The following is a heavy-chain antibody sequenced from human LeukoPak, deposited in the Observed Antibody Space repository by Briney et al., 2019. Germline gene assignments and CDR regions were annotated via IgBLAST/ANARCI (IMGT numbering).Heavy chain of an antibody. Sequence: PSQTLSLTCAISGDSVSSNSATWNWIRQPPSRGLEWLGRTYYRSTWYNDYAVSVRGRITVNPDTSKNQFSLHLNSVTPEDTAVYYCARRLTQYDCFDPWGQGILVTVSS. V-gene: IGHV6-1*01. CDR3: ARRLTQYDCFDP. J-gene: IGHJ5*02. CDR1: GDSVSSNSAT. D-gene: IGHD2-2*01. CDR2: TYYRSTWYN.